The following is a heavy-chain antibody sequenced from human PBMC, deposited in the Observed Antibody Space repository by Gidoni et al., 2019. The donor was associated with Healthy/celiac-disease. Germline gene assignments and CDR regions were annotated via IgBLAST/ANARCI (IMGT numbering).Heavy chain of an antibody. J-gene: IGHJ3*02. CDR3: AHRLAVVTAHDAFDI. D-gene: IGHD2-21*02. CDR2: IYWDDDK. CDR1: GFSLSTSGVG. V-gene: IGHV2-5*02. Sequence: QITLKESGPTLVKPTQTLTLTCTFSGFSLSTSGVGVGWIRQPPGKALEWLALIYWDDDKRYSPSLKSRLTITKDTSKNQVVLTMTNMDPVDTATYYCAHRLAVVTAHDAFDIWGQGTMVTVSS.